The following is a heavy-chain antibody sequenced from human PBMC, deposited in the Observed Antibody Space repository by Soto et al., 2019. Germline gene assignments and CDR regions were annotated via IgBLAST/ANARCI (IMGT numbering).Heavy chain of an antibody. D-gene: IGHD3-10*02. CDR1: GLRFSDHW. Sequence: GGSLRLSCTASGLRFSDHWMRWVRQAPGKGLEWVANIKKNENAKNSVDSVKGRFTISRDNAKNSLYLQMDSLRAEDTAVYYCSFYKFNGIYYGRGVTCYFEYWGQGTLVTVSS. V-gene: IGHV3-7*03. CDR3: SFYKFNGIYYGRGVTCYFEY. CDR2: IKKNENAK. J-gene: IGHJ4*02.